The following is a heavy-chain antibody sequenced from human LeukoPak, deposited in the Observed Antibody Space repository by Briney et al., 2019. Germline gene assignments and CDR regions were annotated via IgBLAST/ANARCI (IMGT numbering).Heavy chain of an antibody. CDR3: AREGSYGDYLGANWFDP. CDR1: GGTFSSYA. D-gene: IGHD4-17*01. J-gene: IGHJ5*02. V-gene: IGHV1-69*05. Sequence: SVKVSCKASGGTFSSYAISWARQAPGQGLEWMGGIIPIFGTANYAQKFQGRVTITTDESTSTAYMELSSLRSEDTAVYYCAREGSYGDYLGANWFDPWGQGTLVTVSS. CDR2: IIPIFGTA.